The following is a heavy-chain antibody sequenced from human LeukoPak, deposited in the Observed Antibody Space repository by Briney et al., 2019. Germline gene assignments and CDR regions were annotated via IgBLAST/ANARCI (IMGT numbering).Heavy chain of an antibody. Sequence: ASVKVSCKASGYTFTSYYMHWVRQAPGQRLEWMGIINPSDGSTSDAQKFQRRVTMTRDMSKSTVYMELSSLRSEDTASYYWAXXXVDGDWTDWFDPWGQGTLVTVSS. D-gene: IGHD4-17*01. V-gene: IGHV1-46*01. CDR2: INPSDGST. J-gene: IGHJ5*02. CDR3: AXXXVDGDWTDWFDP. CDR1: GYTFTSYY.